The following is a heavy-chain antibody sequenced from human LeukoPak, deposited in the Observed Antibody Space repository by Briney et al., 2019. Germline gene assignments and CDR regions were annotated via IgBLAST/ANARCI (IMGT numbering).Heavy chain of an antibody. D-gene: IGHD3-10*01. J-gene: IGHJ5*01. V-gene: IGHV4-59*11. CDR1: GGSITSHF. CDR2: IHYSGST. CDR3: ARLVWLGESPGSWFDS. Sequence: SETLSLTCSVSGGSITSHFWSWIRQPPGKGLEWIGYIHYSGSTNYNPSLKSRVTISPDTSKNQLFLKLNSVTAADTAVYYCARLVWLGESPGSWFDSWGQGTLVTISS.